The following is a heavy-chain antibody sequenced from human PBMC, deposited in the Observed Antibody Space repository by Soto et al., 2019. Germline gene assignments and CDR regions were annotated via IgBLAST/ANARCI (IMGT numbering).Heavy chain of an antibody. CDR2: IYDSGIT. J-gene: IGHJ3*01. V-gene: IGHV4-30-4*01. D-gene: IGHD1-1*01. CDR1: GGSVGSGEYY. CDR3: ARDVAHGYTENV. Sequence: QVQLQESGPGLVKPSQTLSLACTVSGGSVGSGEYYYSWIRQLPEKGLEWIGYIYDSGITNYTPSLKGPVTMSLDRSNNQVALKLSSVTAADTAVYFCARDVAHGYTENVWGQGTMVTVSS.